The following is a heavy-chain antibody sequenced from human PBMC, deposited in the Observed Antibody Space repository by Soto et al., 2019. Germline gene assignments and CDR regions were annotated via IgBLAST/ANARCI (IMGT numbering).Heavy chain of an antibody. V-gene: IGHV3-23*01. CDR1: GFSFSSFA. D-gene: IGHD1-26*01. CDR2: ISPGGTGT. CDR3: AKDGYSGSFGYFDY. J-gene: IGHJ4*02. Sequence: GGSLRLSCAASGFSFSSFAMGWVRQAPGKGLEWVSGISPGGTGTYYADSVQGRFTISRDNSKNTLYLQMNSLRAEDTALYYCAKDGYSGSFGYFDYWGQGTLVTVSS.